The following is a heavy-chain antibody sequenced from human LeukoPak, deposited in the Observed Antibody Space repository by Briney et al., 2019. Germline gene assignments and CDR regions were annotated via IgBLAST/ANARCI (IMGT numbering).Heavy chain of an antibody. D-gene: IGHD3-10*01. Sequence: NPSETLSLTCTVSGGSISSSSYYWGWIRQPPGKGLEWIGSIYYSGSTYYNPSLKSRVTISVDTSKNQFSLKLSSVTAADTAVCYCARLMVRGVISDYWGQGTLVTVSS. J-gene: IGHJ4*02. V-gene: IGHV4-39*01. CDR1: GGSISSSSYY. CDR2: IYYSGST. CDR3: ARLMVRGVISDY.